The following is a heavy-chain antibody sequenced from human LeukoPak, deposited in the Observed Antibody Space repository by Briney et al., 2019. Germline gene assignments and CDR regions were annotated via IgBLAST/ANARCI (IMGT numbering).Heavy chain of an antibody. CDR2: VKPNSGDT. CDR1: GYTFTAYY. J-gene: IGHJ4*02. D-gene: IGHD1-26*01. CDR3: ARGQRILGGDTNAGDYFDY. V-gene: IGHV1-2*02. Sequence: ASVKVSCKASGYTFTAYYILWVRQAPGQGLEWMGWVKPNSGDTYYAQKFQGRVTMTRDTSISTAYIELSRLRSDDTAVYYCARGQRILGGDTNAGDYFDYWGQGTLVTVSS.